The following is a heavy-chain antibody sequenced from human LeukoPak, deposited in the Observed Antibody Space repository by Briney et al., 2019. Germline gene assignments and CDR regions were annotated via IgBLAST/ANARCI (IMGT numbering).Heavy chain of an antibody. CDR1: GFTVSSNY. CDR3: AREVMTQYMNWFDP. Sequence: GGSLRLSCAASGFTVSSNYMSWVRQAPGKGLEWVSVIYSGGSTYYADSVKGRFTISRDNSKNTLYLQMNSLRAEDTAVYYCAREVMTQYMNWFDPWGQGTLVTVSS. CDR2: IYSGGST. J-gene: IGHJ5*02. D-gene: IGHD2-21*02. V-gene: IGHV3-53*01.